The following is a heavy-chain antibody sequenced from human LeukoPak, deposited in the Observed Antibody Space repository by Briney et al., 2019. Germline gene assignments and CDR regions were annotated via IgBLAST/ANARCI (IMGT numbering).Heavy chain of an antibody. D-gene: IGHD5-12*01. CDR2: VYYIGST. J-gene: IGHJ4*02. Sequence: SETLSLTCTVSGDPISSYGDYSNYKWTWIRQPPGKGLEWIGYVYYIGSTNYNPSLKSRVTISLDTSKNQLSLKLTSVTAADTAIYYCAREYSGFDYWGQGTLVTVSS. CDR1: GDPISSYGDYSNYK. CDR3: AREYSGFDY. V-gene: IGHV4-61*01.